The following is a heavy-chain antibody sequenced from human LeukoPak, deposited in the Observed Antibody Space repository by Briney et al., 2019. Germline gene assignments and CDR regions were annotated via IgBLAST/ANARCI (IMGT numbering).Heavy chain of an antibody. Sequence: GASVKASCKASGYTFTSYGISWVRQAPGQGLEWMGGIIPIFGTANYAQKFQGRVTITTDESTSTAYMELSSLRSEDTAVYYCARDLSGDCSGGSCYGPGSYYYMDVWGEGTTVTVSS. CDR3: ARDLSGDCSGGSCYGPGSYYYMDV. J-gene: IGHJ6*03. V-gene: IGHV1-69*05. D-gene: IGHD2-15*01. CDR2: IIPIFGTA. CDR1: GYTFTSYG.